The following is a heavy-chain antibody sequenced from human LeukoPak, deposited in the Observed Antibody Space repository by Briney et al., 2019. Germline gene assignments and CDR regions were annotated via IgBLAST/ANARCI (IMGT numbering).Heavy chain of an antibody. CDR2: IYYSGST. D-gene: IGHD5-12*01. CDR3: AGGYSGFAVY. Sequence: SETLSLTCTVSGGSISSYYWSWIRQPPGKGLEWIGDIYYSGSTNYNPSLKGRVTISVDTSKNQFSLKLSSVTAADTAVYYCAGGYSGFAVYWGQGTLVTVSS. J-gene: IGHJ4*02. CDR1: GGSISSYY. V-gene: IGHV4-59*08.